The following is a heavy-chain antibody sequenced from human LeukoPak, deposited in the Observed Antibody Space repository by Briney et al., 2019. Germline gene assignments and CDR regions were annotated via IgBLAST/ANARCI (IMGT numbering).Heavy chain of an antibody. J-gene: IGHJ4*02. CDR2: ISGSGGST. CDR1: GFTFSSYA. Sequence: GGSLRLSCAASGFTFSSYAMSWVRQAPGKGLEWVLAISGSGGSTYYADSVKGRFTISRDNSRNTLYLQMNSLRAEDTAVYYCAKTYGSGSYYTRRDYFDYWGQGTLVTVSS. D-gene: IGHD3-10*01. V-gene: IGHV3-23*01. CDR3: AKTYGSGSYYTRRDYFDY.